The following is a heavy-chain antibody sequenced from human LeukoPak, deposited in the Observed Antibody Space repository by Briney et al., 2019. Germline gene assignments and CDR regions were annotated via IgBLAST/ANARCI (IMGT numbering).Heavy chain of an antibody. Sequence: GASVKVSCKASGYTFTSYYMHWVRQAPGQGLEWMGWINPNSGGTNYAQKFQGRVTMTRDTSISTAYMELSRLRSDDTAVYYCARVLSDTGWVFDYWGQGTLVTVSS. J-gene: IGHJ4*02. V-gene: IGHV1-2*02. CDR3: ARVLSDTGWVFDY. CDR2: INPNSGGT. CDR1: GYTFTSYY. D-gene: IGHD6-19*01.